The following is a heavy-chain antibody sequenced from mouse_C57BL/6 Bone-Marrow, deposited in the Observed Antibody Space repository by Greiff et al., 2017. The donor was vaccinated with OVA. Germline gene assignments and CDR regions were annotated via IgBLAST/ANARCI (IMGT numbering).Heavy chain of an antibody. D-gene: IGHD1-1*01. J-gene: IGHJ1*03. CDR3: TITTVVGGNWYFDV. CDR1: GFTFSNYW. V-gene: IGHV6-3*01. CDR2: IRLKSDNYAT. Sequence: EVQRVESGGGLVQPGGSMKLSCVASGFTFSNYWMNWVRQSPEKGLEWVAQIRLKSDNYATHYAESVKGRFTISRDDSKSSVYLQMNNLRAEDTGIYYCTITTVVGGNWYFDVWGTGTTVTVSS.